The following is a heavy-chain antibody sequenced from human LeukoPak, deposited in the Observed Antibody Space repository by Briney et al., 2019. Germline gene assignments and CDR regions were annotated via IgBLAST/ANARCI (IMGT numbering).Heavy chain of an antibody. V-gene: IGHV3-43*01. CDR3: AKDKYGSGWYLIDY. CDR2: ISWDGGGT. Sequence: GGSLRLSCAASGFTFDDYTMHWVRQASGKGLEWISLISWDGGGTYYADSVKGRFTISRDNSKNSLYLQMNSLRTEDTALYYCAKDKYGSGWYLIDYWGQGTLVTVSS. D-gene: IGHD6-19*01. J-gene: IGHJ4*02. CDR1: GFTFDDYT.